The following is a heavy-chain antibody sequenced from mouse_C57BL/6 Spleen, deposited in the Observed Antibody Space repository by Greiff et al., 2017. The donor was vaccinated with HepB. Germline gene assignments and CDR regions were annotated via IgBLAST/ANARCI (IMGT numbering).Heavy chain of an antibody. CDR2: INPNYGTT. CDR1: GYSFTDYN. J-gene: IGHJ2*01. Sequence: EVKLQESGPELVKPGASVKISCKASGYSFTDYNMNWVKQSNGKSLEWIGVINPNYGTTSYNQKFKGKATLTVDQSSSTAYMQLNSLTSEDSAVYYCARDIYYGNLYYFDYWGQGTTLTVSS. D-gene: IGHD2-1*01. CDR3: ARDIYYGNLYYFDY. V-gene: IGHV1-39*01.